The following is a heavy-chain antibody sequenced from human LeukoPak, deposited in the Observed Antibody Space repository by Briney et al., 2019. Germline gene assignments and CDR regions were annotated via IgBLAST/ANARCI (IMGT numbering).Heavy chain of an antibody. CDR2: MNPNSGNT. D-gene: IGHD3-10*01. CDR1: GYTFTSYD. CDR3: ARATYYYGSGDYYYGMDV. Sequence: ASVKVSCKASGYTFTSYDINWVRQATGRGLEWMGWMNPNSGNTGYAQKFQGRVTMTRNTSISTAYMELSSLRSEDTAVYYCARATYYYGSGDYYYGMDVWGQGTTVTVSS. V-gene: IGHV1-8*01. J-gene: IGHJ6*02.